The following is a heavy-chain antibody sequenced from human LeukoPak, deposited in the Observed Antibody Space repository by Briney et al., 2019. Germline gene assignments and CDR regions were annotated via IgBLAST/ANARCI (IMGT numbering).Heavy chain of an antibody. CDR1: GGSFSGYY. CDR2: INHSGST. Sequence: PSETLSLTCAVYGGSFSGYYWSWIRQPPGKGLEWIGEINHSGSTNYNPSLKSRVTISVDTSKNQFSLKLSSVTAAYTAVYYCARASGDLTYYYYYMDVWGKGTTVTVSS. D-gene: IGHD4-17*01. V-gene: IGHV4-34*01. J-gene: IGHJ6*03. CDR3: ARASGDLTYYYYYMDV.